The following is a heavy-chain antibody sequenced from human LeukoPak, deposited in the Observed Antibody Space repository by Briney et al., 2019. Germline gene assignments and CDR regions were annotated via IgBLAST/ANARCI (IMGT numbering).Heavy chain of an antibody. J-gene: IGHJ6*02. Sequence: GGSLRLSCAASGFAFSSHAMGWVRQAPGKGLEWVSSITGSGASTYYGDSVKGRFTISRDNSKNTLYLQMNRLRAEDTAVYYCAKDGGGSLEWLPPMDVWGQGTTVTVSS. V-gene: IGHV3-23*01. D-gene: IGHD3-3*01. CDR1: GFAFSSHA. CDR2: ITGSGAST. CDR3: AKDGGGSLEWLPPMDV.